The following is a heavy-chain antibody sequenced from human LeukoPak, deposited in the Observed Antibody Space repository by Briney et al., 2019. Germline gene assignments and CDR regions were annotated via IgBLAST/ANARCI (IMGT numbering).Heavy chain of an antibody. CDR3: ARDAYGCTNGVCFYYYYYMDV. Sequence: SQTLSLTCTVSGGSISSGSYYWSWIRQPAGKGLEWIGRIYTSGSTNYNPSLKSRVTISVDTSKNQFSLKLSSVTAADTAVYYCARDAYGCTNGVCFYYYYYMDVWGKGTTVTVSS. J-gene: IGHJ6*03. CDR1: GGSISSGSYY. V-gene: IGHV4-61*02. CDR2: IYTSGST. D-gene: IGHD2-8*01.